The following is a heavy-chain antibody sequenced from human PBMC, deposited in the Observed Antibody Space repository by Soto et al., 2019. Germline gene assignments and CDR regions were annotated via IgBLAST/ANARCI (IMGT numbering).Heavy chain of an antibody. Sequence: QVQLQQWGAGLLKPSETLSLTCAVYGGSFSGYYWSWIRQPPGKGLEWIGEINHSGSTNYNPSLKRRVTTAVDTSKNQFSLKLSSVTAADTAVYYCARSATYSSSWYENWGQGTLVTGSS. CDR2: INHSGST. J-gene: IGHJ4*02. CDR1: GGSFSGYY. V-gene: IGHV4-34*01. D-gene: IGHD6-13*01. CDR3: ARSATYSSSWYEN.